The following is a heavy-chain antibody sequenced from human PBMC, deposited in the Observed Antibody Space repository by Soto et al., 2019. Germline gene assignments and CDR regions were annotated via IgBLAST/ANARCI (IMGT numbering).Heavy chain of an antibody. V-gene: IGHV1-69*02. CDR2: VIPIIGEG. J-gene: IGHJ3*02. CDR1: GGTFSSQT. D-gene: IGHD1-1*01. CDR3: ARPAVNDLDADSSAFDI. Sequence: QVQLVQSGAEVKEPGSSVKVSCKVSGGTFSSQTINWVRQVPGQGLEWMGSVIPIIGEGKYAQSFLGRVTIPGDRSKSTAYMERSSLRSEDTAVYYCARPAVNDLDADSSAFDIWGQGTMVTVSS.